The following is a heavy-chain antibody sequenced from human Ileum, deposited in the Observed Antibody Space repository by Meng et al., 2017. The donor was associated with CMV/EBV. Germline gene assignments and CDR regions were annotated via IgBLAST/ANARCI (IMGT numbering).Heavy chain of an antibody. Sequence: QVQLVQSGSELKEPGASVKVSFKTSGYSFITYGINWVREAPGQRLEWMGWVNTSAAYTTYAQDFSGRFVFSLDTSVSTAYLQISSLRAEDTAVDYCTGGGEVHSAQFDYWGQGTLVTVSS. D-gene: IGHD2-21*01. J-gene: IGHJ4*02. CDR2: VNTSAAYT. CDR1: GYSFITYG. CDR3: TGGGEVHSAQFDY. V-gene: IGHV7-4-1*02.